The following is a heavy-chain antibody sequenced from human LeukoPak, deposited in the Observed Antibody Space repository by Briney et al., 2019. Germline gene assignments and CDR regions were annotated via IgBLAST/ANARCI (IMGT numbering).Heavy chain of an antibody. D-gene: IGHD3-22*01. CDR1: GFTFSSYS. CDR2: ISSSSSYI. J-gene: IGHJ4*02. Sequence: GGSLRLSCAASGFTFSSYSMNWVRQAPGKGLEWVSSISSSSSYIYYADSVKGRFTISRDNAKNSLYLQMNSLRAEDTAVYYCARAEGYYDSSGYYYSFDYWGQGTLVSVSS. CDR3: ARAEGYYDSSGYYYSFDY. V-gene: IGHV3-21*01.